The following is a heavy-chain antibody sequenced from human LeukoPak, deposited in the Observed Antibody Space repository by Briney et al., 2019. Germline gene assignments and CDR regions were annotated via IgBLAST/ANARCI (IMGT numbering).Heavy chain of an antibody. CDR2: IYYSGST. V-gene: IGHV4-59*12. CDR1: GGSISSYY. J-gene: IGHJ5*02. D-gene: IGHD6-19*01. CDR3: ARDRSQIAVNWFDP. Sequence: PSETLSLTCTVSGGSISSYYWSWIRQPPGKGLEWIGYIYYSGSTNYNPSLKSRVTISVDTSKNQFSLKLSSVTAADTAVYYCARDRSQIAVNWFDPWGQGTLVTVSS.